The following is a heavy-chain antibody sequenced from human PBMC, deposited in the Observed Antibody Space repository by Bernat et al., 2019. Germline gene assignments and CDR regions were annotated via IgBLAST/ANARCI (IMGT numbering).Heavy chain of an antibody. J-gene: IGHJ6*02. D-gene: IGHD6-13*01. CDR1: GFTFSSYS. CDR3: AIAAAGEYYYGMDV. Sequence: EVQLVESGGGLVQPGGSLRLSCAASGFTFSSYSMNWVRQAPGKGLEWVSYISSSSSTIYHADCVKGRCTIARDNAKNSLYLQMNSLRAEDTAVYYWAIAAAGEYYYGMDVWGQGTRVTV. CDR2: ISSSSSTI. V-gene: IGHV3-48*01.